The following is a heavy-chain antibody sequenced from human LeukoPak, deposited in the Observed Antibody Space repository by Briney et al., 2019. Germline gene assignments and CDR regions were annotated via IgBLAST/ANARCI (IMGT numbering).Heavy chain of an antibody. CDR2: ISSSGSTI. V-gene: IGHV3-48*03. CDR1: GFTFNDYD. Sequence: PGGSLSLSCAGSGFTFNDYDMNWVRQAPGKGLEWVSYISSSGSTIYYADSVKGRFTISRDNAKNSLYLQMNSLRAEDTAVYYCARDPYSGSYGNYYYYFMDVWGKGTTVTISS. J-gene: IGHJ6*03. CDR3: ARDPYSGSYGNYYYYFMDV. D-gene: IGHD1-26*01.